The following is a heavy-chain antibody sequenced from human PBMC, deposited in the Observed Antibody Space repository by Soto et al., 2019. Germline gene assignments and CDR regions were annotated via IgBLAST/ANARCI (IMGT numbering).Heavy chain of an antibody. CDR2: INHSGST. V-gene: IGHV4-34*02. CDR3: ARGGDILTGSLSGDFDY. J-gene: IGHJ4*02. CDR1: GGSFSGYY. Sequence: QVQLQQWGAGLLKPSETLSLTCGVYGGSFSGYYWTWIRQPPGKGLEWSGEINHSGSTNYNPSLKIRVTTSVDTSKNQFALKLSSVTAADTAVYYCARGGDILTGSLSGDFDYWGQGTLVTVSS. D-gene: IGHD3-9*01.